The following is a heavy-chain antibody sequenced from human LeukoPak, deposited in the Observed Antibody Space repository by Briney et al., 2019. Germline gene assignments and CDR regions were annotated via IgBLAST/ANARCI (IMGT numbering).Heavy chain of an antibody. D-gene: IGHD3-9*01. Sequence: PGGSLRLSCAASGFTFSSCAMSWVRQAPGKGLEWVSAISGSGGSTYYADSVKGRFTISRDNSKNTLYLQMNSLRAEDTAVYYCAKVGLRYFDWLLSPPYYYYGMDVWGQGTTVTVSS. CDR1: GFTFSSCA. CDR2: ISGSGGST. V-gene: IGHV3-23*01. CDR3: AKVGLRYFDWLLSPPYYYYGMDV. J-gene: IGHJ6*02.